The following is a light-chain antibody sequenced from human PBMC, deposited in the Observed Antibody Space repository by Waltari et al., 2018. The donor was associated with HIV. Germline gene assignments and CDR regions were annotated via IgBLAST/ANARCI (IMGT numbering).Light chain of an antibody. CDR2: GNT. Sequence: QSVLSQPPSVSGDPGQRVTISCTRTAPHIVAGSAAHWSQQLPGTAPELLIYGNTNRTSGYPDRFSGSKSGTSASLAITGLRVEDEADYYCQSYGSSRSGYVVGTGTKVTVL. V-gene: IGLV1-40*01. CDR3: QSYGSSRSGYV. J-gene: IGLJ1*01. CDR1: APHIVAGSA.